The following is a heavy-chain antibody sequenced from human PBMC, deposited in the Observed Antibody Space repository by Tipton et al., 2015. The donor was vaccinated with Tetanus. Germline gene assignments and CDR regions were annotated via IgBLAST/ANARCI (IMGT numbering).Heavy chain of an antibody. V-gene: IGHV4-34*01. J-gene: IGHJ4*02. CDR1: GGSLSDYY. CDR3: ARANNEFPKKGPFDS. CDR2: INEGGST. Sequence: TLSLTCAVSGGSLSDYYWSWIRQSPGKGLEWIGEINEGGSTNYNPSLESRVSISVDTSKHRFSLKVNSVIAADTAVYYCARANNEFPKKGPFDSWGQGSLVFVSS. D-gene: IGHD1-1*01.